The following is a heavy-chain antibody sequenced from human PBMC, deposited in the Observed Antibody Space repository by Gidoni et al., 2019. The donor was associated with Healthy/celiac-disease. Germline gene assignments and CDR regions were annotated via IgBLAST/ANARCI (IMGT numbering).Heavy chain of an antibody. CDR2: ISYDGSNK. J-gene: IGHJ1*01. V-gene: IGHV3-30*01. Sequence: QVQLVESGGGVVQPGRSLRLACAGSGFTVKSYAMHWVRQAPGKGLGWVAFISYDGSNKYYADSVKGRFTISRDNSKNTLYLQMNSLRAEDTAVYYCARDVYYYDSSGYGLEYFHHWGQGTLVTVSS. CDR1: GFTVKSYA. D-gene: IGHD3-22*01. CDR3: ARDVYYYDSSGYGLEYFHH.